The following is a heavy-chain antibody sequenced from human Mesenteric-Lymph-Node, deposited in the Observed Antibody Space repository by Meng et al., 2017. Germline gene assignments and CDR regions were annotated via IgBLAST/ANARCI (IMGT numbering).Heavy chain of an antibody. V-gene: IGHV4-61*01. D-gene: IGHD2-15*01. J-gene: IGHJ6*02. Sequence: SETLSLTCTISGDSVSSDSHYWSWIRQPPGKGLEWIGFIYYSGTTKYNPSLKSRVTISVDTSKRLFYLTLTAVSAADTAVYYCARGGTPYYYYAMDVWGQGTTVTVSS. CDR2: IYYSGTT. CDR3: ARGGTPYYYYAMDV. CDR1: GDSVSSDSHY.